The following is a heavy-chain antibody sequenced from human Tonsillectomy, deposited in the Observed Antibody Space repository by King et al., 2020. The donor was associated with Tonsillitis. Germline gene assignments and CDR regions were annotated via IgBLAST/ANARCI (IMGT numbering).Heavy chain of an antibody. Sequence: VQLVESGAEVKKPGSSVKVSCKASGGTFSSYAISWVRQAPGQGLEWMGRIIPILGIANYAQKFQGRVTITADKSTSTAYMGLSSLRSEDTAVYYCARSRITIFGVVISYYFGMDVWGQGTTVTVSS. CDR2: IIPILGIA. V-gene: IGHV1-69*09. CDR3: ARSRITIFGVVISYYFGMDV. D-gene: IGHD3-3*01. CDR1: GGTFSSYA. J-gene: IGHJ6*02.